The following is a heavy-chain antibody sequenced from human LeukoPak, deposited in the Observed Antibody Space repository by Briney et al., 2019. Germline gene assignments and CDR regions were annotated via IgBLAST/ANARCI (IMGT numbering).Heavy chain of an antibody. CDR2: INPNTGDT. V-gene: IGHV1-2*02. CDR1: GYTFTAYY. D-gene: IGHD3-10*01. J-gene: IGHJ4*02. Sequence: ASVKVSCKTSGYTFTAYYMHWVRQAPGQGLEWMGWINPNTGDTRSAERFQGRVTMTRDSSITTIYLELTRLTSDDTAVYYCAKDYMADYWGQGTLVTVSS. CDR3: AKDYMADY.